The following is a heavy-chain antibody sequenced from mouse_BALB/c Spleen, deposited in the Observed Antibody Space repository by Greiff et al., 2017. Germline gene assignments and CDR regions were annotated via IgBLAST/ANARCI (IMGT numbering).Heavy chain of an antibody. CDR3: ARAGYGSSYFFAY. CDR1: GFTFSSYA. J-gene: IGHJ3*01. D-gene: IGHD1-1*01. CDR2: ISSGGSYT. V-gene: IGHV5-9-3*01. Sequence: EVQGVESGGGLVKPGGSLKLSCAASGFTFSSYAMSWVRQTPEKRLEWVATISSGGSYTYYPDSVKGRFTISRDNAKNTLYLQMSSLRSEDTAMYYCARAGYGSSYFFAYWGQGTLVTVSA.